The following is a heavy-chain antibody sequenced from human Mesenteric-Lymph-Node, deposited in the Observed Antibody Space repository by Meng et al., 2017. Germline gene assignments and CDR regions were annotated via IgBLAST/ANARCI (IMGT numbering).Heavy chain of an antibody. Sequence: GGSLRLSCAASGFTFSSYAMHWVGQAPGKGVEWLAVITYDGSNKYYADAVKGRFTISRDNSKNTLYLQMNSLRAEDTAVYYCARAGSQDAFDIWGQGTMVTVSS. CDR1: GFTFSSYA. CDR3: ARAGSQDAFDI. D-gene: IGHD2-15*01. CDR2: ITYDGSNK. J-gene: IGHJ3*02. V-gene: IGHV3-30*04.